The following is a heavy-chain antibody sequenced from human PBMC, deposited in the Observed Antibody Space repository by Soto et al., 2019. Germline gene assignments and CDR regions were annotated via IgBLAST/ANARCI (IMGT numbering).Heavy chain of an antibody. CDR3: TTGMNTATKGFDY. Sequence: EVQLVESGGGLVKPGGSLRLSCAASDFSLSNAWMNWVRQAPGKGLEWIGRIRSKTDGGTIDYAAPMKGRLIISRDDSKNTLYLQMNSLKTEDTALYYCTTGMNTATKGFDYWGQGTLVSVSS. CDR2: IRSKTDGGTI. CDR1: DFSLSNAW. J-gene: IGHJ4*02. D-gene: IGHD4-17*01. V-gene: IGHV3-15*07.